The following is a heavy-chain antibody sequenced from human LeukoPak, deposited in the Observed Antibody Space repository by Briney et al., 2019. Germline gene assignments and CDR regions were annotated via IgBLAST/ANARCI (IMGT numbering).Heavy chain of an antibody. CDR2: ISWDGGST. CDR1: GFTFDDYT. CDR3: AKDYKASGSQGYYYMDV. Sequence: GGSLRLSCAASGFTFDDYTMHWVRQAPGKGLEWVSLISWDGGSTYYADSVKGRFTTSRDNSKNSLYLQMNSLRTEDTALYYCAKDYKASGSQGYYYMDVWGKGTTVTVSS. D-gene: IGHD1-26*01. V-gene: IGHV3-43*01. J-gene: IGHJ6*03.